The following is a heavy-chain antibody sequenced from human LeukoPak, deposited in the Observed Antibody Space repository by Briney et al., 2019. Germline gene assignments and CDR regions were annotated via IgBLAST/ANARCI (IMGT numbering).Heavy chain of an antibody. Sequence: KPSETLSLTCTVSGGSISSYYWSWIRQPPGKGLEWIGYIYYSGSTNYNPSLKSRVTISVDTSKNQFSLKLSSVTAADTAVYYCARDLHHSSSWPRGYWGQGTLVTVSS. V-gene: IGHV4-59*12. J-gene: IGHJ4*02. CDR3: ARDLHHSSSWPRGY. CDR1: GGSISSYY. CDR2: IYYSGST. D-gene: IGHD6-13*01.